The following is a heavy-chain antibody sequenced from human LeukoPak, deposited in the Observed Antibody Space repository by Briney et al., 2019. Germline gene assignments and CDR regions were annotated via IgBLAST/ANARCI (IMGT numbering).Heavy chain of an antibody. Sequence: SETLSLTCTVSGSSISNYYWGWIRQPPGKTLEWIGSIYSSGSTYYNSSLKSRVIILIDTSKNHFSLTLSSVTAADTAVYYCTRSDGYGLVGIWGQGTMVTVSS. V-gene: IGHV4-59*12. D-gene: IGHD3-10*01. CDR3: TRSDGYGLVGI. CDR1: GSSISNYY. CDR2: IYSSGST. J-gene: IGHJ3*01.